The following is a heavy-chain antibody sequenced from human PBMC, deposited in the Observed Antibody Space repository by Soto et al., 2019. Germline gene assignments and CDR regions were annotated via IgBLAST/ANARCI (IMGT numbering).Heavy chain of an antibody. CDR2: ISAYNGNT. D-gene: IGHD5-18*01. Sequence: QVQLVQSGAEVKKPGASVKVSCKASGYTFTSYGISWVRQAPGQGLEWMGWISAYNGNTNYAQKLQARVTMTTDTSTSTAYMQLSSLRSADTAVYYCARDGVDTATGYYYGMDVWGQGTTVKVSS. CDR1: GYTFTSYG. J-gene: IGHJ6*02. CDR3: ARDGVDTATGYYYGMDV. V-gene: IGHV1-18*01.